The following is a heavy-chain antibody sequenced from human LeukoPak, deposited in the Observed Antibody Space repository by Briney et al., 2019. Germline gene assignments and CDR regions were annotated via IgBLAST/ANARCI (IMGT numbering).Heavy chain of an antibody. CDR3: ARCSYYYDSSGYWFDY. CDR2: IYSGGST. J-gene: IGHJ4*02. CDR1: GFTVSSNY. Sequence: PGGSLRLSCAASGFTVSSNYMSWVRQAPGKGLEWVSVIYSGGSTYYADSVKGRFTISRDNSKNTLYLQMNSLRAEDTAVYYCARCSYYYDSSGYWFDYWGQGTLVTVSS. D-gene: IGHD3-22*01. V-gene: IGHV3-53*01.